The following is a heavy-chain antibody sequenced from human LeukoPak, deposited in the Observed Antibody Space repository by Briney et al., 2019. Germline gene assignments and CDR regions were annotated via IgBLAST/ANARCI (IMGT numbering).Heavy chain of an antibody. Sequence: SETLSLTCTVSGDSINSGTYYWGWIRQPPGKGLEWIGSIYYSGTTYYNSSLKSRVTVSLDTSKYQFSLKLTSVSAADTAIYYCARVYNPDSYYHMDVWGKGTTVTVSS. D-gene: IGHD1-14*01. CDR2: IYYSGTT. CDR1: GDSINSGTYY. CDR3: ARVYNPDSYYHMDV. V-gene: IGHV4-39*07. J-gene: IGHJ6*03.